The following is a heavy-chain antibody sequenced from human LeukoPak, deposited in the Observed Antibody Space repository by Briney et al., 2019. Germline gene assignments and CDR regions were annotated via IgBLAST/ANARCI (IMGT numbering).Heavy chain of an antibody. V-gene: IGHV3-48*03. D-gene: IGHD1-1*01. CDR3: ARDLPYNWNDGAFDI. J-gene: IGHJ3*02. CDR1: GFTFSSYE. CDR2: ISSSGSTI. Sequence: GGSLRLSCAASGFTFSSYEMNWVRQAPGKGLEWVSYISSSGSTIYYADSVKGRFTISRDNAKNSLYLQMNSLRAEDTAVYYCARDLPYNWNDGAFDIWGQGTMVTVSS.